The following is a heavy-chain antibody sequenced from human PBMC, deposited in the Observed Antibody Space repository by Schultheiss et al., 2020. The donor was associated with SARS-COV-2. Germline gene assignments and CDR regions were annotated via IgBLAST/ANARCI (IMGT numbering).Heavy chain of an antibody. J-gene: IGHJ4*02. D-gene: IGHD6-19*01. CDR2: INSDGSST. Sequence: GESLKISCEVSGFTFTNYWMHWVRQAPGKGLVWVSRINSDGSSTTYADSVKGRFTISRDNTKNMLYVQMNSLRAEDTAVYYCARDLIAVAGKGLLSYWGQGTLVTVSS. V-gene: IGHV3-74*01. CDR1: GFTFTNYW. CDR3: ARDLIAVAGKGLLSY.